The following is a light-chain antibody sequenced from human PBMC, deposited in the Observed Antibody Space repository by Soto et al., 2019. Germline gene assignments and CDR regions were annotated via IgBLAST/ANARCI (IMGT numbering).Light chain of an antibody. CDR3: CSYAGSSTYV. J-gene: IGLJ1*01. Sequence: ALTQAASVSGFPGQSITISCTGTSSDVGSYNLVSWYQQHPGKAPKLMIYEGSKRPSGVSNRFSGSKSGNTASLTISGLQAEDEADYYCCSYAGSSTYVFGTGTKVTVL. CDR2: EGS. V-gene: IGLV2-23*01. CDR1: SSDVGSYNL.